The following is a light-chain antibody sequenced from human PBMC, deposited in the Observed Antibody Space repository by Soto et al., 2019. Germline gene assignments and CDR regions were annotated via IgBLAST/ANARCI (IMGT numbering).Light chain of an antibody. CDR3: QQYNNWLPYT. J-gene: IGKJ2*01. Sequence: EIVMTQSPATLSVSPGERATLSCRASQSVSSNLAWYQQKPGQAPRILIYGASTRSTGIPARFSGSDSGTEFSPTIISLQSEDFAVYYCQQYNNWLPYTFGQGTKLAIK. V-gene: IGKV3-15*01. CDR2: GAS. CDR1: QSVSSN.